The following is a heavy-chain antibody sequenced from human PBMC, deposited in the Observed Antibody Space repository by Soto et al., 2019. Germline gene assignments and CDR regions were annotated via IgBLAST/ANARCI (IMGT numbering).Heavy chain of an antibody. J-gene: IGHJ4*02. Sequence: KPSEPLSLTCAVSGASISGSYYYWAWLRHSPGKGPEWIGSVFYTGFTSYNPSLESRVSVSVDTSKSQFSLKLSAVTAADTAVYYCATSQKGYNWNYFDHWGQGALVTVSS. CDR1: GASISGSYYY. CDR3: ATSQKGYNWNYFDH. V-gene: IGHV4-39*01. CDR2: VFYTGFT. D-gene: IGHD1-20*01.